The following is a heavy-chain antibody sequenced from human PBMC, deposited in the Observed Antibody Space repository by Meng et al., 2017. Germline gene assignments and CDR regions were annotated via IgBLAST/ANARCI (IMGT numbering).Heavy chain of an antibody. CDR1: GFTFSSYS. V-gene: IGHV3-21*01. D-gene: IGHD6-13*01. Sequence: GGSLRLSCAASGFTFSSYSMNWVRQAPGKGLEWVSSISSSSSSYIYYADSVKGRFTISRDNAKNSLYLQMNSLRAEDTAVYYCARDGGLYSSSWNNWFDPWGQGTLVTVSS. CDR2: ISSSSSSYI. CDR3: ARDGGLYSSSWNNWFDP. J-gene: IGHJ5*02.